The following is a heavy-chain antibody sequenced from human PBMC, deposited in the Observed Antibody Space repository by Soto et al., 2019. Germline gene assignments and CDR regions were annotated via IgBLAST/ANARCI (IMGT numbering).Heavy chain of an antibody. CDR1: GFTFSSYS. CDR2: ISSSSSYI. V-gene: IGHV3-21*01. CDR3: ASLIVVVPAAMPDAFDI. D-gene: IGHD2-2*01. Sequence: AGGSLRLSCAASGFTFSSYSMNWVRQAPGKGLEWVSSISSSSSYIYYADSVKGRFTISRDNARNSLYLQMNSLRAEDTAVYYCASLIVVVPAAMPDAFDIWGQGTMVTVSS. J-gene: IGHJ3*02.